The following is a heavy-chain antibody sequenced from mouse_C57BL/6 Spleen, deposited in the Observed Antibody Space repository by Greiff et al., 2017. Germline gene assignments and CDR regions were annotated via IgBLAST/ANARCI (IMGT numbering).Heavy chain of an antibody. J-gene: IGHJ1*03. CDR1: GFTFTDYY. Sequence: EVQLVESGGGLVQPGGSLSLSCAASGFTFTDYYMSWVRQPPGKALEWLGFIRNKANGYTTEYSASVKGRFTISRDNSQSILYLPMNALRAEDSATYYCARSSRGYFDVWGTGTTVTVSS. V-gene: IGHV7-3*01. CDR2: IRNKANGYTT. CDR3: ARSSRGYFDV.